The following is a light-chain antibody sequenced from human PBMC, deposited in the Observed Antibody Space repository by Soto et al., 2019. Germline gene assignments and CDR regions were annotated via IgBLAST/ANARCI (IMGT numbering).Light chain of an antibody. V-gene: IGKV3-11*01. CDR2: DAS. CDR1: QCVSSY. CDR3: QQRSNWT. J-gene: IGKJ1*01. Sequence: EIVLTQSPATLSLSPGERATLSCRASQCVSSYLAWYQQKPGQAPRLLIYDASNRATGIPARFSGSGSGTDFTLTISSLEPDDFAVYYCQQRSNWTFGQGTKVEIK.